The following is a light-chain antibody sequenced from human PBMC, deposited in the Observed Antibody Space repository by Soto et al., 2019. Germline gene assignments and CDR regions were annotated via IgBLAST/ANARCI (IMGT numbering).Light chain of an antibody. J-gene: IGKJ4*01. CDR1: QSVDSD. CDR2: DVS. V-gene: IGKV3-11*01. Sequence: EIVLTQSPATLSLSPGERATLSCSDSQSVDSDLTWYQQKPGQAPRLLIYDVSKRATGIPVRFSGGGSGTDFTLTISSLEPEDVAIYYCQQRRNWPLTFGGGTKVEIK. CDR3: QQRRNWPLT.